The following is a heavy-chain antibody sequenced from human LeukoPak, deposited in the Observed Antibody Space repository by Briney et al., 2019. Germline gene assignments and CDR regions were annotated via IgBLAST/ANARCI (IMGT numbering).Heavy chain of an antibody. Sequence: ASVTVSCKASGGTFSSYAISWVRQAPGQGLEWMGGIIPIFGTANYAQKFQGRVTITTDESTSTAYMELSSLRSEDTAVYYCARESSGSYSEGYYFDYWGQGTLVTVSS. D-gene: IGHD1-26*01. J-gene: IGHJ4*02. CDR1: GGTFSSYA. V-gene: IGHV1-69*05. CDR3: ARESSGSYSEGYYFDY. CDR2: IIPIFGTA.